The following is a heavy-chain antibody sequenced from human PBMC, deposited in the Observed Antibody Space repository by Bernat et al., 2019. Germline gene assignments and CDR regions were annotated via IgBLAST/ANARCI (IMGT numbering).Heavy chain of an antibody. Sequence: EVQLVESGGGLVQPGGSLRLSCAASGFTFSSYEMNWVRQAPGKGLEWVSYISSSGSTIYYADSVKGRFTISRDNAKNSLYLQMNSLRAEDTAVYYCARDGAPYCSGGSCRTYYYGMDVWGQGTTVTVSS. D-gene: IGHD2-15*01. V-gene: IGHV3-48*03. CDR1: GFTFSSYE. J-gene: IGHJ6*02. CDR2: ISSSGSTI. CDR3: ARDGAPYCSGGSCRTYYYGMDV.